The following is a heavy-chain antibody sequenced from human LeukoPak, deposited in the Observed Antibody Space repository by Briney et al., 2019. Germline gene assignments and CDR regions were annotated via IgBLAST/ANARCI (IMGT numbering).Heavy chain of an antibody. V-gene: IGHV4-59*01. D-gene: IGHD1-14*01. CDR3: ARGPLVTDFDY. J-gene: IGHJ4*02. Sequence: SETLSLTCTVSGASISSYYWSWVRQPPGKGLEWIGYIYYSGSTNYNPSLKSPVTISVDTSKNQFSLKLSSVTAADTAVYYCARGPLVTDFDYWGQGTLVTVSS. CDR2: IYYSGST. CDR1: GASISSYY.